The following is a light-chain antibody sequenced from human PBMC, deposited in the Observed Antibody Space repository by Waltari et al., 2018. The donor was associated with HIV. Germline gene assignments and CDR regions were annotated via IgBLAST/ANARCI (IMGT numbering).Light chain of an antibody. Sequence: EIVLTQSPGTLSLSAGERATLSCRASPSVSSSYLAWYQQKPGQAPRLLIYGASSRATGIPDRFIGSGSGTDFTLTISRLEPEDFAVYYCQQCGSSRWTFGQGTKVEIK. V-gene: IGKV3-20*01. J-gene: IGKJ1*01. CDR3: QQCGSSRWT. CDR2: GAS. CDR1: PSVSSSY.